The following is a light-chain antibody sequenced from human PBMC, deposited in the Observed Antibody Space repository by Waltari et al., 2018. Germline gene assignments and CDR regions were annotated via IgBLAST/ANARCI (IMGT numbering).Light chain of an antibody. Sequence: DIQMTQSPSTLSASVGDRVTIPCRASQIISSWLAWYQQKPGKAPKLLIYKASSLESGVPSRFSGSASGTEFTLTISSLQPDDFATYYCQQYNSDPYTFGQGTKLEIK. J-gene: IGKJ2*01. V-gene: IGKV1-5*03. CDR2: KAS. CDR1: QIISSW. CDR3: QQYNSDPYT.